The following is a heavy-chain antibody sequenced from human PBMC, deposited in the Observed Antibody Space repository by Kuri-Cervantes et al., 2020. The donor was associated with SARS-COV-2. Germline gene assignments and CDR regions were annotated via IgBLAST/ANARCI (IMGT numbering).Heavy chain of an antibody. D-gene: IGHD4-23*01. Sequence: SGPTLVKPTQTLTLTCTFSGFSLITSGMCVSWIRQPPGKALEWLAHIDWDDDKYYSTSLKTRLTISKDTSKSQVVLTMTNMDPVDTATYYCARIRGVYGGNSGPDVWGKGTTVTVSS. J-gene: IGHJ6*04. CDR3: ARIRGVYGGNSGPDV. CDR2: IDWDDDK. V-gene: IGHV2-70*01. CDR1: GFSLITSGMC.